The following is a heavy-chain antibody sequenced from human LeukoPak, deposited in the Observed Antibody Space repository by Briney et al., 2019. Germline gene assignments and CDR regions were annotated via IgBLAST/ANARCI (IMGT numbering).Heavy chain of an antibody. CDR2: INHSGST. CDR1: GGSFSSYY. V-gene: IGHV4-34*01. J-gene: IGHJ4*02. Sequence: SETLSLTCAVYGGSFSSYYWSWIRQPPGKGLEWIGEINHSGSTNYNPSLKSRVTISGDTSKNQFSLRLTSVTAADTAVYYCARLDKDSAGNSRRPFNYWGRGTLVTVSS. CDR3: ARLDKDSAGNSRRPFNY. D-gene: IGHD2-15*01.